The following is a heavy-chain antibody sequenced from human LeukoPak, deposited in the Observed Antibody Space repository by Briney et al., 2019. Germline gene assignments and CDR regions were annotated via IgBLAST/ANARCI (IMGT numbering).Heavy chain of an antibody. D-gene: IGHD1-1*01. Sequence: SETLFLTCTVSGGSISSYYWSWIRQPAGKGLEWIGRIYTSGSTNYNPSLKSRVTMSVDTSKNQFSLKLSSVTAADTAVYYCARDPGATGTTPLDAFDIWGQGTMVTVSS. J-gene: IGHJ3*02. CDR1: GGSISSYY. V-gene: IGHV4-4*07. CDR2: IYTSGST. CDR3: ARDPGATGTTPLDAFDI.